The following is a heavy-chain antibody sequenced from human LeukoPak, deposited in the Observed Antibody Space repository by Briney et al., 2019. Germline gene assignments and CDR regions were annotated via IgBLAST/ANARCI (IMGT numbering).Heavy chain of an antibody. D-gene: IGHD3-22*01. CDR2: IHYSGST. V-gene: IGHV4-39*07. Sequence: PSETLSLTCSVSGGSLSSSTYYWGWLRQPPGKGLKWIGNIHYSGSTYYNPSVKSRVTISVDTSKNQFSLKLSSVTAADTAVYYYASSPELDYDSSDRPYYFDYWGKGTLVTVSS. CDR1: GGSLSSSTYY. CDR3: ASSPELDYDSSDRPYYFDY. J-gene: IGHJ4*02.